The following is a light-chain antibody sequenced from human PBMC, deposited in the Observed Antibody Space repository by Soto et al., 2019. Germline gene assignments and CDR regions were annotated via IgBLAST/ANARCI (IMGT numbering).Light chain of an antibody. Sequence: EIVMTQSPATLSVSPGERATLSCRASQRVSSNLAWYQQKPGQAPRLLIYGASTRATGIPARFSGSGSGTEFTLTISSLQSEDFAVYYCQQYSNWPYTFGQGTNLEIK. CDR1: QRVSSN. J-gene: IGKJ2*01. CDR3: QQYSNWPYT. CDR2: GAS. V-gene: IGKV3-15*01.